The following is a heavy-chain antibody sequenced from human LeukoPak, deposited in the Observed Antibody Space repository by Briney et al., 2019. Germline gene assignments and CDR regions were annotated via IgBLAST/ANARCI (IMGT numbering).Heavy chain of an antibody. CDR1: GSSISSSSYY. V-gene: IGHV4-61*01. CDR3: AAVVVSGTPYFDY. Sequence: SETLSLTCTVSGSSISSSSYYWTWIRQPPGKGLEWIGYMYYTGSTKYNPSLKSRVSISVDTSKNQFSLTLTSVTAADTAVYYCAAVVVSGTPYFDYWGQGTLVTVSS. D-gene: IGHD2-21*02. J-gene: IGHJ4*02. CDR2: MYYTGST.